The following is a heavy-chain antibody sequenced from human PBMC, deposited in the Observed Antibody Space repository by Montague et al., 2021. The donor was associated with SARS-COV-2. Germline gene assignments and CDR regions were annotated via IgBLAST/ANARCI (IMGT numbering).Heavy chain of an antibody. J-gene: IGHJ6*02. D-gene: IGHD3-10*01. Sequence: PALVKPTQTLTLTCTFSGFSLSTSGMCVSWIRQPPGKALEWLARIDWNDDKYYSTSLKTRLTISKDTSKNQVVLTMTNMDPVDTATYDCARTTGTDYTGYYYYAMDVWGQGTTVTVSS. CDR2: IDWNDDK. V-gene: IGHV2-70*11. CDR1: GFSLSTSGMC. CDR3: ARTTGTDYTGYYYYAMDV.